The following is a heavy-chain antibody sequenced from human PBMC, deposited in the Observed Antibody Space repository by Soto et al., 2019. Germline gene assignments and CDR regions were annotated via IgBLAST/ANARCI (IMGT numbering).Heavy chain of an antibody. CDR3: ALPSSGSYHHATNAEYFQH. CDR1: GFSLSTSGVG. D-gene: IGHD1-26*01. Sequence: QITLKESGPTLVNPTQTLTLTCTFSGFSLSTSGVGVGWIRQPPGKALEWLALIYWNDDKRYSPSLKSRLTITKDTSKNQVVLTMTNMAPVDTATYYCALPSSGSYHHATNAEYFQHWGQGTLVTVSS. J-gene: IGHJ1*01. CDR2: IYWNDDK. V-gene: IGHV2-5*01.